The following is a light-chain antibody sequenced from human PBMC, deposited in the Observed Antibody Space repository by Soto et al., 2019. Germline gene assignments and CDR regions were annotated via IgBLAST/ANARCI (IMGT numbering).Light chain of an antibody. J-gene: IGKJ4*01. CDR1: QGISSA. CDR3: EQFQSYALN. V-gene: IGKV1-13*02. CDR2: AAS. Sequence: AIQLTQSPSSLSASVGDRVTITCRASQGISSALAWYQHKPGRAPRLLIYAASSFQSGVSSRFSGSGSGTDFTLTISSLQPEDFASEYGEQFQSYALNFGGGTKLEIK.